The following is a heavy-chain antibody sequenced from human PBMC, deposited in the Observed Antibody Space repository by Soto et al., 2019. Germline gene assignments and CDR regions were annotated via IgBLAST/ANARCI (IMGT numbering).Heavy chain of an antibody. Sequence: SETLSLTYTVSGCSISSYYWSRIRQPPGKRVELIGYIYYSGGTNYNPSLKSRVTISVDTSKNQFSLKLSSVTAADTAVYYCARGLITGSHYSGGWYYFDSWGQGTQVTVS. J-gene: IGHJ4*02. D-gene: IGHD6-19*01. V-gene: IGHV4-59*08. CDR2: IYYSGGT. CDR1: GCSISSYY. CDR3: ARGLITGSHYSGGWYYFDS.